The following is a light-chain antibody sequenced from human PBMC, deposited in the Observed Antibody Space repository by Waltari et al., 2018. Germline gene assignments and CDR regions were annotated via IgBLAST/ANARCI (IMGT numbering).Light chain of an antibody. CDR2: KAS. V-gene: IGKV1-5*03. CDR3: QQYGSYAS. Sequence: ITCRARKDRRSWLAWHQQRPGEAPKLLIYKASLLQTGVPSRFSGSGSATEFTPTIRSLQPEDFATYFCQQYGSYASFGQGTTV. CDR1: KDRRSW. J-gene: IGKJ1*01.